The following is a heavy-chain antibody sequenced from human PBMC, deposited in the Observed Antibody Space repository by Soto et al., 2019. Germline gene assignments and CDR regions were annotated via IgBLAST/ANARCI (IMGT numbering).Heavy chain of an antibody. Sequence: EVQLVESGGGLVKPGGSLRLSCAASGFNFNSYTINWVRQAPGKRLEWLSSISSSGSPAYYADSVKGRFTISTDNAKKSLYLQMDSLRAEDTGVYYCATGGIYSEAWGQGTLVTVSS. D-gene: IGHD2-15*01. CDR3: ATGGIYSEA. CDR2: ISSSGSPA. J-gene: IGHJ5*02. V-gene: IGHV3-21*04. CDR1: GFNFNSYT.